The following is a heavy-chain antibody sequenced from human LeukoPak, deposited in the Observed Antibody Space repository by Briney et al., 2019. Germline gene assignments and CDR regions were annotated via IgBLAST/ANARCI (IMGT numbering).Heavy chain of an antibody. CDR3: AKAFFSGSGGNHKHFDS. D-gene: IGHD3-10*01. Sequence: TGGSLRLSCAASGXTFSNFAMSWVRQAPGKGQEWVSAMSSVTYYADSVKGRFTISRDDSKSTLFLQMNSLRAEDTAVYYCAKAFFSGSGGNHKHFDSWGRGTLVTVSS. CDR1: GXTFSNFA. V-gene: IGHV3-23*01. J-gene: IGHJ4*02. CDR2: MSSVT.